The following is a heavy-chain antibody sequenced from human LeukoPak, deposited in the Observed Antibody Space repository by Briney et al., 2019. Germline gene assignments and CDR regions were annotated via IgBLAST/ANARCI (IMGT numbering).Heavy chain of an antibody. CDR2: IGTAGDT. V-gene: IGHV3-13*01. J-gene: IGHJ4*02. Sequence: GGSLRLSCAASGLTFSSYDMHWVRQATGKGLEWVSAIGTAGDTYYPGSVKGRFTISRENAKNSLYLQMNSLRAGDTAVYYCARASGYYYDSSGHFDYWGQGTLVTVSS. D-gene: IGHD3-22*01. CDR3: ARASGYYYDSSGHFDY. CDR1: GLTFSSYD.